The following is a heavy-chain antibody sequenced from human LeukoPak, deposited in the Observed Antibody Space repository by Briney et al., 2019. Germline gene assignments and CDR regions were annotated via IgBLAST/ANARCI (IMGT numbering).Heavy chain of an antibody. CDR1: GFTFGDYA. Sequence: PGGSLRLSCTASGFTFGDYAMSWVRQAPGKGLEWVGFIRSKAYGGTTEYAASVKGRFTISRDDSKSIAYLQMSSLKTEDTAVYYCTRDVAGYFDYWGQGTLVTVSS. V-gene: IGHV3-49*04. CDR3: TRDVAGYFDY. D-gene: IGHD6-19*01. J-gene: IGHJ4*02. CDR2: IRSKAYGGTT.